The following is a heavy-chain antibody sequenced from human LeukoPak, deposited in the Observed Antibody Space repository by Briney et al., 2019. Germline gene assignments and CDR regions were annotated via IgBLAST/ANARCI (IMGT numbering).Heavy chain of an antibody. D-gene: IGHD3-10*01. Sequence: SGGSLRLSCAAAGFTVSSNYMSWVRQAPGKGLEWVSVIYSGGSTYYADSVKGRFTISRDNSKNTLYLQMNSLRAEDTAVYYCARGSGSYYPDVDWGQGTLVTVSS. V-gene: IGHV3-66*01. CDR2: IYSGGST. CDR3: ARGSGSYYPDVD. CDR1: GFTVSSNY. J-gene: IGHJ4*02.